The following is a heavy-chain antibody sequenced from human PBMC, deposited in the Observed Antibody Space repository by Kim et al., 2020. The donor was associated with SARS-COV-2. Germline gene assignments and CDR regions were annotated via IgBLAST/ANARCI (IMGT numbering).Heavy chain of an antibody. CDR2: IDWDDDK. D-gene: IGHD2-15*01. CDR1: GFSLSTSGMC. Sequence: SGPTLVNPTQTLTLTCTFSGFSLSTSGMCVSWIRQPPGKALEWLARIDWDDDKYYSTSLKTRLTISKDTSKNQVVLTMTNMDPVQTATYYCARIRDCSGGSCYPYYYYGMDVWGQGTTVTVSS. J-gene: IGHJ6*02. CDR3: ARIRDCSGGSCYPYYYYGMDV. V-gene: IGHV2-70*11.